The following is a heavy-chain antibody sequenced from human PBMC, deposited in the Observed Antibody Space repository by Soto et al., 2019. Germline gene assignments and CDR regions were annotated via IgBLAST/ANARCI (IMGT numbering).Heavy chain of an antibody. CDR1: GYTFNNYG. Sequence: QLVQSGGEVKEPGASVQVSCKASGYTFNNYGITWVRQAPGQGLEWMGWISVYNGNKNYAKKVQGRVSMTADTSTSTDYMELRSLQSDDTAVYFCAIVAITLIRGSKVAFYSMDVWGQGTTVTVSS. J-gene: IGHJ6*02. D-gene: IGHD3-10*01. CDR2: ISVYNGNK. V-gene: IGHV1-18*01. CDR3: AIVAITLIRGSKVAFYSMDV.